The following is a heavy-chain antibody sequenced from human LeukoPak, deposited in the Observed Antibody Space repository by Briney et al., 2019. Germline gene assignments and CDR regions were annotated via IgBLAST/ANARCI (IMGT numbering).Heavy chain of an antibody. CDR3: ARGQGGRRYYYGSGSYLGGFFHYYYMDV. J-gene: IGHJ6*03. CDR2: FDPEDGET. CDR1: GYTLTELS. D-gene: IGHD3-10*01. Sequence: GASVKVSCKVSGYTLTELSMHWVRQAPGKGLEWMGGFDPEDGETIYAQKFQGRVTMTEDTSTDTAYMELSSLRSEDTAVYYCARGQGGRRYYYGSGSYLGGFFHYYYMDVWGKGTTVTISS. V-gene: IGHV1-24*01.